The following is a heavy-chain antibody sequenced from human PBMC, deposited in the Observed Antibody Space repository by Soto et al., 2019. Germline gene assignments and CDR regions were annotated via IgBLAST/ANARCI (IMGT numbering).Heavy chain of an antibody. CDR1: GGTFSSYA. Sequence: SVKVSCKASGGTFSSYAISWVRQAPGQGLEWMGGIIPIFGTANYAQKFQGRDTITADESTSTAYMELSSLRSEDTAVYYCARASLLLRLGYYFDYWGQGTLVTVSS. CDR3: ARASLLLRLGYYFDY. V-gene: IGHV1-69*13. CDR2: IIPIFGTA. D-gene: IGHD3-16*01. J-gene: IGHJ4*02.